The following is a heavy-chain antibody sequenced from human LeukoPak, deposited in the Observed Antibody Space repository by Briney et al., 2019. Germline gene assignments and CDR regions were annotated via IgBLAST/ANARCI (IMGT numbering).Heavy chain of an antibody. CDR3: ATEFYNSSAYYYVRNVLNI. Sequence: ASVKVSCKVSGYTLSELSIHWVRQAPGKGLEWMGGFDPEENERIYAQNFQGRVTMTEDTSTDTAYIELSSLRSEDTALYFCATEFYNSSAYYYVRNVLNIWGQGTMVTVSS. CDR1: GYTLSELS. D-gene: IGHD3-22*01. J-gene: IGHJ3*02. V-gene: IGHV1-24*01. CDR2: FDPEENER.